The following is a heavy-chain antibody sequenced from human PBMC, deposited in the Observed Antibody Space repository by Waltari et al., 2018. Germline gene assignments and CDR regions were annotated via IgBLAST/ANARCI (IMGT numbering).Heavy chain of an antibody. V-gene: IGHV1-2*02. CDR3: ARVGYYYGSGSYFPV. J-gene: IGHJ6*04. CDR1: GDTLPDPY. D-gene: IGHD3-10*01. Sequence: QVQLEQSGAEVKKPGASVKVSCKTSGDTLPDPYIHWVRQARGQGLDWMGWISPKSGGAHSAERFQGRVTMTSDTSISTAYMELSRLTSDDTAVYYCARVGYYYGSGSYFPVWGKGTTVTVSS. CDR2: ISPKSGGA.